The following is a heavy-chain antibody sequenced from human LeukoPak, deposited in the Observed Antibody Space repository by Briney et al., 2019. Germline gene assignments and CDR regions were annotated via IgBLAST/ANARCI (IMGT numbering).Heavy chain of an antibody. J-gene: IGHJ4*02. V-gene: IGHV3-7*03. Sequence: GGSLRLSCAASGFTFSSYWMSWVRQAPGKGLEWVANIKQDGSEKYYVDSVKGRFTISRDNAKNSLYLQMNSLRAEDTAVYYCARDGYYGSGSYLYWGQGTLVTVSS. CDR3: ARDGYYGSGSYLY. CDR1: GFTFSSYW. CDR2: IKQDGSEK. D-gene: IGHD3-10*01.